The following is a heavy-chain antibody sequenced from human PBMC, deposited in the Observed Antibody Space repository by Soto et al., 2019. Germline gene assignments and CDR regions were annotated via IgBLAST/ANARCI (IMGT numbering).Heavy chain of an antibody. V-gene: IGHV4-4*02. D-gene: IGHD3-16*01. CDR2: IYRTGST. Sequence: QVQLQESGPGLVKPSGTLSLTCAVSGGSFTSNNWWTWVRQPPGQGLEWIGEIYRTGSTNYNPSLKSRVTFSLDTSKSQFSLHLLSVTAADTAVYYCARSPLTYDYVRQTWSEVGDSFDIWGRGTWVTVSS. CDR1: GGSFTSNNW. CDR3: ARSPLTYDYVRQTWSEVGDSFDI. J-gene: IGHJ3*02.